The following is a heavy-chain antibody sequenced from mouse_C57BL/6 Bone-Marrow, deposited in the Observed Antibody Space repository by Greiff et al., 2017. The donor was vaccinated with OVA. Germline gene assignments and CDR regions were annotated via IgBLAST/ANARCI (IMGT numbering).Heavy chain of an antibody. CDR3: ARADDYSVVGY. CDR1: GYTFTSYW. CDR2: IHPNSGST. V-gene: IGHV1-64*01. D-gene: IGHD1-1*01. J-gene: IGHJ2*01. Sequence: QVQLQQPGAELVKPGASVKLSCKASGYTFTSYWMHWVKQRPGQGLEWIGMIHPNSGSTNYNEKFKSKATLTVDKSSSTAYMQLSSLTSEYSAVYYCARADDYSVVGYWGQGTTLTVSS.